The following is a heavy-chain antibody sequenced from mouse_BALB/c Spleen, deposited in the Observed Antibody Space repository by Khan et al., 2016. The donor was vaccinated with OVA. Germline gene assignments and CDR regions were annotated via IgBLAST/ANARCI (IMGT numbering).Heavy chain of an antibody. CDR3: ARRGLRWDFDY. J-gene: IGHJ2*01. CDR1: GYTFINYW. D-gene: IGHD1-1*01. Sequence: QVQLQQSGAELAKPGASVKMSCKASGYTFINYWILWIKQRPGQGLEWIGYINPSTGYTAYNQNFKDKATLTADISSSTAYMQLSSLTSEDSAVYYCARRGLRWDFDYWGQGTTLTVSS. V-gene: IGHV1-7*01. CDR2: INPSTGYT.